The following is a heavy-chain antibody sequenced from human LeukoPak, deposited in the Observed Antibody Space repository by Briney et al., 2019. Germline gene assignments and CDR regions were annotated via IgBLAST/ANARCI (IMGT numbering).Heavy chain of an antibody. J-gene: IGHJ4*02. Sequence: GSLRLSCAASGFTFSSYWMHWVRQGPGKGLEWVSGISGSGGYTHYADSVKGRVTISRDNSKNTLYLQMNRLRVEDTAVYYCAKDYEAYCGGDCYTDYWGQGTLVTVSS. D-gene: IGHD2-21*02. CDR1: GFTFSSYW. CDR3: AKDYEAYCGGDCYTDY. CDR2: ISGSGGYT. V-gene: IGHV3-23*01.